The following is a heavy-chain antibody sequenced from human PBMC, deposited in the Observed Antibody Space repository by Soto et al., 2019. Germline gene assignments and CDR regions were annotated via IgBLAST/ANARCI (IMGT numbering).Heavy chain of an antibody. V-gene: IGHV3-21*01. CDR2: ISSSSSYI. Sequence: EVQLVESGGGLVKPGGSLRLSCAASGFTFSSYSMNWVRQAPGKGLEWVSSISSSSSYIYYADSVKGRFTISRDNXKXSXXLQMNSLRAEDTAVYYCARAEYYGSGSYALDAFDIWGQGTMVTVSS. J-gene: IGHJ3*02. CDR3: ARAEYYGSGSYALDAFDI. CDR1: GFTFSSYS. D-gene: IGHD3-10*01.